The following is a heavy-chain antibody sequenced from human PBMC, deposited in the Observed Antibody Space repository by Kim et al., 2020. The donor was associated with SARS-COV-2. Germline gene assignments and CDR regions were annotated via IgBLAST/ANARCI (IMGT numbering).Heavy chain of an antibody. D-gene: IGHD3-9*01. J-gene: IGHJ6*02. Sequence: ASVKVSCKASGYTFTSYGISWVRQAPGQGLEWMGWISAYNGNTNYAQKLQGRVTMTTDTSTSTAYMELRSLRSDDTAVYYCARDIHYDILTGPLLGGYYGMDVWGQGTTVTVSS. V-gene: IGHV1-18*01. CDR3: ARDIHYDILTGPLLGGYYGMDV. CDR1: GYTFTSYG. CDR2: ISAYNGNT.